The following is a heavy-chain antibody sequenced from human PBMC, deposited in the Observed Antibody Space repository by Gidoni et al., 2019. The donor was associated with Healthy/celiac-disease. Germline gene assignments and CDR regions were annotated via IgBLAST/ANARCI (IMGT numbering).Heavy chain of an antibody. Sequence: EVQLVESGGGLVQPGRSLRLSCTASGFTFGDYAMSWFRQAPGKGLEWVGFIRSKAYGGTTEYAASVKGRFTISRDDSKSIAYLQMNSLKTEDTAVYYCTTHRTLGYCSGGSCPIDYWGQGTLVTVSS. CDR3: TTHRTLGYCSGGSCPIDY. V-gene: IGHV3-49*03. CDR2: IRSKAYGGTT. CDR1: GFTFGDYA. J-gene: IGHJ4*02. D-gene: IGHD2-15*01.